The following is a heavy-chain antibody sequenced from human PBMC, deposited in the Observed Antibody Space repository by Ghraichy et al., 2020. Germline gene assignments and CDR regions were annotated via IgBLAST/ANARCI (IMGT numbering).Heavy chain of an antibody. CDR1: GGPIRSSNW. Sequence: SETLSLTCAVSGGPIRSSNWWSWVRQPPGKGLEWIGEIYHSGSTNYNPSLKSRVTISADKSKNEFSLNLSSVTAADTAVYYCTRLRGQFDPFDIWGHGTMVTVSS. V-gene: IGHV4-4*02. CDR2: IYHSGST. J-gene: IGHJ3*02. CDR3: TRLRGQFDPFDI.